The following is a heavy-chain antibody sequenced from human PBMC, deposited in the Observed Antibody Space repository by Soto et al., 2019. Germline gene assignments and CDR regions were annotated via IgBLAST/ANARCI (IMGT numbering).Heavy chain of an antibody. CDR2: INAGNGNT. CDR1: GYTFTSYA. V-gene: IGHV1-3*01. J-gene: IGHJ4*02. CDR3: APLFDFIAAAASDFDY. Sequence: ASVKVSCKASGYTFTSYAMHWVRQAPGERLEWMGWINAGNGNTKYSQKFQGRVTITKDTSTSTAYMALSSLTSEDTAVYYSAPLFDFIAAAASDFDYWGQGTLVTVSS. D-gene: IGHD6-13*01.